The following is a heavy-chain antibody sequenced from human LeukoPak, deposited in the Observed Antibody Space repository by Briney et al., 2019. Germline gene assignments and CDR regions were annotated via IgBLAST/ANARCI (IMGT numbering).Heavy chain of an antibody. J-gene: IGHJ2*01. CDR1: AFTFSTYA. CDR2: ISYDARNT. D-gene: IGHD7-27*01. CDR3: ARDVPGDLWYFDL. Sequence: GGSLRLSCSASAFTFSTYALHWVRQAPGKGLEWVAIISYDARNTYYADSVKGRFTISRDNSKNTLYLQMNRLRAEDTAVYYCARDVPGDLWYFDLWGRGTLVTVSS. V-gene: IGHV3-30*14.